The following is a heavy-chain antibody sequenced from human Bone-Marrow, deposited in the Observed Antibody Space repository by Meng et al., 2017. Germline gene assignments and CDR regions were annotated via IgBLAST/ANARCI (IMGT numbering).Heavy chain of an antibody. J-gene: IGHJ5*02. Sequence: SETLSLTCAVSGVSVSGYFWSWIRQPPGKGLEWIGEINHSGTTNYNPSLKSRVTISLDTSKHHFSLTLSSLTAADTAVYYCARGRTEAINRTIWWFDPWGQGTLVTVSS. CDR3: ARGRTEAINRTIWWFDP. CDR1: GVSVSGYF. CDR2: INHSGTT. D-gene: IGHD3-3*01. V-gene: IGHV4-34*01.